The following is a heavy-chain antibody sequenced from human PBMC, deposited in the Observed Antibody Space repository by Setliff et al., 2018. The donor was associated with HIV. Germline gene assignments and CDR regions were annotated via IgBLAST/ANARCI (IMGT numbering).Heavy chain of an antibody. Sequence: KPSETLSLTCTVSGGSISSGSYYWSWIRQPAGKGLEWIGRIYTCGSTNYNPSLKSRVTISVDTSKNQFSLKSRSVTAADTAVYYCARETYYYDNPQYYYYYMDVWGKGTTVTVSS. J-gene: IGHJ6*03. CDR3: ARETYYYDNPQYYYYYMDV. D-gene: IGHD3-22*01. CDR1: GGSISSGSYY. V-gene: IGHV4-61*02. CDR2: IYTCGST.